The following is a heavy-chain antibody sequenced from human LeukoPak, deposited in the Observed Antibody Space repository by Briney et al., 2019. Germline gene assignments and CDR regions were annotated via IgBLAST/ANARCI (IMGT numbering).Heavy chain of an antibody. CDR1: GYTFTGHY. V-gene: IGHV1-69*13. J-gene: IGHJ5*02. Sequence: SVKVSCKASGYTFTGHYMHWVRQAPGQGLEWMGGIIPIFGTANYAQKFQGRVTITADESTSTAYMELSSLRSEDTAVYYCARKLTYYYDSSGYYGNWFDPWGQGTLVTVSS. CDR2: IIPIFGTA. D-gene: IGHD3-22*01. CDR3: ARKLTYYYDSSGYYGNWFDP.